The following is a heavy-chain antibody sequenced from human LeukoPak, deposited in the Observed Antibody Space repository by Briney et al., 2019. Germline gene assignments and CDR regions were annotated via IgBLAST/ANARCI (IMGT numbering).Heavy chain of an antibody. D-gene: IGHD1-26*01. Sequence: SVTLSLTCTVSGGSISSSGYYWGWIRQPPGKGLEWIASIYYSGSTYYNPSLKSRVTISVDTSKNQLSLKLSSLTSADTAVYYCARHEYSGSYYGLSWFDPWGQGTLVTVSS. CDR3: ARHEYSGSYYGLSWFDP. CDR1: GGSISSSGYY. CDR2: IYYSGST. V-gene: IGHV4-39*01. J-gene: IGHJ5*02.